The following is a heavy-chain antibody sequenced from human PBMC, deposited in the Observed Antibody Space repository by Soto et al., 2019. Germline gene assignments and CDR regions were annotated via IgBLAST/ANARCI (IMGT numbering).Heavy chain of an antibody. J-gene: IGHJ6*02. D-gene: IGHD2-8*01. CDR3: ARVYDYYYGMDV. Sequence: SETLSLTCTVSGGSISSYYWSWIRQPPGKGLEWIGYIYYSGSTNYNPSLKSRVTISVDTSKNQFSLKLSSVTAADTAVYYCARVYDYYYGMDVWGQGTTVTVS. CDR2: IYYSGST. CDR1: GGSISSYY. V-gene: IGHV4-59*01.